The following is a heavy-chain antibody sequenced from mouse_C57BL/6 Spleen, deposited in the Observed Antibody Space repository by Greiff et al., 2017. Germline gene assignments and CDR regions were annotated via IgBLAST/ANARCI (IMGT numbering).Heavy chain of an antibody. V-gene: IGHV1-64*01. J-gene: IGHJ1*03. CDR1: GYTFTSYW. CDR3: ATDYGSSYGYFDV. D-gene: IGHD1-1*01. CDR2: IHPNSGST. Sequence: VQLQQPGAELVKPGASVKLSCKASGYTFTSYWMHWVKQRPGQGLEWIGMIHPNSGSTNYNEKFKSKATLTVDKSSSTAYMQLSSLTSEDSAVYYCATDYGSSYGYFDVWGTGTTVTVSS.